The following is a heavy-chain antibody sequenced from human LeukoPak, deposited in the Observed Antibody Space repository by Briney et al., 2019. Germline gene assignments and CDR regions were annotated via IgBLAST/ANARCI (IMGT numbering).Heavy chain of an antibody. CDR2: IYYSGST. CDR3: AREVGATVFAPNAFDI. D-gene: IGHD1-26*01. CDR1: GGSISSGGYY. Sequence: PSQTLSLTCTVSGGSISSGGYYWSWIRQHPGKGQEWIGYIYYSGSTYYNPSLKSRVTISVDTSKNQFSLKLSSVTAADTAVYYCAREVGATVFAPNAFDIWGQGTMVTVSS. J-gene: IGHJ3*02. V-gene: IGHV4-31*03.